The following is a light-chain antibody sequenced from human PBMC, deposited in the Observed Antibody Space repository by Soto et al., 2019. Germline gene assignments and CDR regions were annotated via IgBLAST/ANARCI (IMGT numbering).Light chain of an antibody. Sequence: SALTQPASVSGSPGQSITISCTGTSSDVGAYNYVSWYQQHPGKAPKLMIYDVSNWPSGVSNRFSGSKSGNTASLTISGLQAEDEADYYCSSYTSSNTLIFGGGTKVTVL. J-gene: IGLJ2*01. CDR1: SSDVGAYNY. CDR2: DVS. V-gene: IGLV2-14*03. CDR3: SSYTSSNTLI.